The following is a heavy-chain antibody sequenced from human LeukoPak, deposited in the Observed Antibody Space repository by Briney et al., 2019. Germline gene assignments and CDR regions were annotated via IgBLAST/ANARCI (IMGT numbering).Heavy chain of an antibody. V-gene: IGHV4-59*01. CDR3: ARIYSSYCFDF. CDR2: IYYSGNY. D-gene: IGHD6-6*01. CDR1: GDSISSYY. J-gene: IGHJ4*02. Sequence: PSETLSLTCTVSGDSISSYYWSWIRQLPGKGLEWIGYIYYSGNYNYNPSLWSRVTISVDTSKNQFSLKLRSVTAADTAVYFCARIYSSYCFDFWGQGALVTVSS.